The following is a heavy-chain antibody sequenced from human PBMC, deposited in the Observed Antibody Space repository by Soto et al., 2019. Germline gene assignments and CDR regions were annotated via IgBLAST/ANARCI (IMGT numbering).Heavy chain of an antibody. CDR2: INPSGGST. Sequence: ASVKVSCKASGYTFTSYYMHWVRQAPGQGLEWMGIINPSGGSTSYAQKFQGRVTMTRDTSTSTVYMELSSLRSEDTAVYYCARDLLVAVAGTSSDEMPGYYYYGMDVWGQGTTVTVSS. CDR3: ARDLLVAVAGTSSDEMPGYYYYGMDV. CDR1: GYTFTSYY. V-gene: IGHV1-46*01. D-gene: IGHD6-19*01. J-gene: IGHJ6*02.